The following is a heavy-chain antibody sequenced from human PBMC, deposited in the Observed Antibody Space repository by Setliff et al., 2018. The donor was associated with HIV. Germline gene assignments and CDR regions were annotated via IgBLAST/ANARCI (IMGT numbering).Heavy chain of an antibody. CDR3: ATKVYCTNGVCLDAFDT. CDR1: GYTFADYY. J-gene: IGHJ3*02. Sequence: GASVKVSCKASGYTFADYYIHWVRQAPGQGLEWMGRINPNSGGTNYAQKFQGRVTMTRDRSISTAYMELSRLLPADTVVYYCATKVYCTNGVCLDAFDTWGQGTMVTVSS. CDR2: INPNSGGT. D-gene: IGHD2-8*01. V-gene: IGHV1-2*05.